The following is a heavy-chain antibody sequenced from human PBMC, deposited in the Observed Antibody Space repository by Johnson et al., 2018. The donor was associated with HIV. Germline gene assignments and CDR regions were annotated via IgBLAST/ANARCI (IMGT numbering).Heavy chain of an antibody. J-gene: IGHJ3*02. V-gene: IGHV3-48*04. CDR2: ISSSGTTI. CDR3: ASLYVFDI. Sequence: VQLVESGGGVVRPGGSLRLSCAASGFTFDDYGMSWVRQAPGKGLEWVSYISSSGTTIYYADSVKGRFTISRDNAKKSLYLQMNSLRAEDTAVYCCASLYVFDIWGQGTMVTVSS. CDR1: GFTFDDYG.